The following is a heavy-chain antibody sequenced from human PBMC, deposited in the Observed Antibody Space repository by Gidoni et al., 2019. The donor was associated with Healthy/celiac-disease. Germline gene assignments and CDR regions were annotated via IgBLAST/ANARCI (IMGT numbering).Heavy chain of an antibody. CDR1: GGSISSYY. CDR2: IYTSGST. D-gene: IGHD1-26*01. V-gene: IGHV4-4*07. Sequence: QVQLQESGPGLVKPSETLSLTCTVSGGSISSYYWSWIRQPAGKGLEWFGRIYTSGSTNYNPSLKSRVTMSVDTSKNQFSLKLSSVTASDTAVYYCARGLDGGSYLGGAFDIWGQGTMVTVSS. J-gene: IGHJ3*02. CDR3: ARGLDGGSYLGGAFDI.